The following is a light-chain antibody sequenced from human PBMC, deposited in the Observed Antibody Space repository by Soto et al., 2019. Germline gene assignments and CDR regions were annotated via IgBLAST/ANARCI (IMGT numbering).Light chain of an antibody. J-gene: IGLJ2*01. Sequence: QSVLTQPASVSGSPGQSITISCTGTSSDVGAYNYVSWYQQHPGKAPKLMIYDVSNRPSGVSNRFSGSKSGNTASLTISGLQADDEADYYCCSSTPSSTRVFGGGTKLTVL. V-gene: IGLV2-14*03. CDR3: CSSTPSSTRV. CDR2: DVS. CDR1: SSDVGAYNY.